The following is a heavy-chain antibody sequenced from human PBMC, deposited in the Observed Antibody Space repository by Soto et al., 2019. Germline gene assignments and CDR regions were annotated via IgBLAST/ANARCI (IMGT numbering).Heavy chain of an antibody. V-gene: IGHV4-61*01. D-gene: IGHD6-19*01. Sequence: SETLSLTCTVSGGSVSSGSYYWSWIRQPPGKGLEWIGYIYYSGSTNYNPSLKSRVTISVDTSKNQFSLKLSSVTAADTAVYYCARDLSIAVAGTPYYYYYGMDVWVQWTTVTVSS. J-gene: IGHJ6*02. CDR1: GGSVSSGSYY. CDR3: ARDLSIAVAGTPYYYYYGMDV. CDR2: IYYSGST.